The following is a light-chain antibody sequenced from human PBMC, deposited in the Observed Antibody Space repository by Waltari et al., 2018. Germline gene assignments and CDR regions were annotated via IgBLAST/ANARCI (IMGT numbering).Light chain of an antibody. CDR2: YDS. CDR3: LVWHSTIDHQGV. CDR1: NIGRKR. J-gene: IGLJ2*01. Sequence: SSVVTQSPSVSVAPGETARITCGGDNIGRKRVHWYQQRPGQAPVLVTSYDSDRPSGIPERFSGSNSGNTATLTISWVEAEDEADYYCLVWHSTIDHQGVFGGGTKLTVL. V-gene: IGLV3-21*04.